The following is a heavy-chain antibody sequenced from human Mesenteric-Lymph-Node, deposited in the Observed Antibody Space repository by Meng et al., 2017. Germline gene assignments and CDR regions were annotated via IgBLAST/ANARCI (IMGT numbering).Heavy chain of an antibody. CDR1: GFTFSSYN. CDR3: ARHKYYYDSSGYVYYFDY. J-gene: IGHJ4*02. V-gene: IGHV3-21*01. D-gene: IGHD3-22*01. Sequence: GESLKISCVASGFTFSSYNMNWVRQTPGKGLEWVATISASGDGTYYADSVKGRFTISRDNAKNSLYLQMNSLRAEDTAVYYCARHKYYYDSSGYVYYFDYWGQGTLVTVSS. CDR2: ISASGDGT.